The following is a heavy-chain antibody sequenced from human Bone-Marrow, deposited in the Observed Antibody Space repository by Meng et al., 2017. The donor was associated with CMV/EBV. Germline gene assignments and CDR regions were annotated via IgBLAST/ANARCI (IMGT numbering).Heavy chain of an antibody. CDR2: IYYSGST. CDR1: GGSISSYY. D-gene: IGHD6-19*01. J-gene: IGHJ4*02. Sequence: SEPLSLPCTASGGSISSYYWSWIRQPPGKGLYWIGYIYYSGSTNYNPSLKSRDTISVDTSKIQCSLKLSSVTDSYTAVYYCARSGYQWLAYVDDWGQGTLVTVSS. CDR3: ARSGYQWLAYVDD. V-gene: IGHV4-59*01.